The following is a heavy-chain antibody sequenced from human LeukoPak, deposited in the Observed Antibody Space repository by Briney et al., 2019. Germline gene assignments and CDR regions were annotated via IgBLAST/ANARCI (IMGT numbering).Heavy chain of an antibody. CDR3: SRENGAFSPFGY. J-gene: IGHJ4*02. V-gene: IGHV4-30-4*01. CDR1: GGSISNGDYF. Sequence: SQTLSLTCTVSGGSISNGDYFWSWIRQPPGKGLEWIGYIYYSGSTYYNPSLKSRVTISVDTSKNQFSLKLSSVTAADTAVYYCSRENGAFSPFGYWGQGTLVTVLS. D-gene: IGHD2-8*01. CDR2: IYYSGST.